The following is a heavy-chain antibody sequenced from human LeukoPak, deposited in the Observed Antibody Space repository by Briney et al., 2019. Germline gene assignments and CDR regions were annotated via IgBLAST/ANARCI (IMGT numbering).Heavy chain of an antibody. CDR2: INHGGST. Sequence: SETLSLTCAVYGGSFSGYYWSWIRQPPGKGLEWIGEINHGGSTNYNPSLKSRVTISVDTSKNQFSLKLSSVTAADTAVYYCARGRVDILTGRDYYYYGMDVWGKGTTVTVSS. D-gene: IGHD3-9*01. CDR1: GGSFSGYY. CDR3: ARGRVDILTGRDYYYYGMDV. J-gene: IGHJ6*04. V-gene: IGHV4-34*01.